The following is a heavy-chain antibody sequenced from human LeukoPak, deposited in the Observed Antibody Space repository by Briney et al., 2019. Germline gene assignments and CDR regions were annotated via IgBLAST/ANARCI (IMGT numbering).Heavy chain of an antibody. CDR1: GFMFSNYA. J-gene: IGHJ4*02. CDR2: ISYDGSNE. V-gene: IGHV3-30-3*01. D-gene: IGHD6-13*01. CDR3: AKEVRGSSWTGFDY. Sequence: PGRSLRLSCAASGFMFSNYAMHWVRQAPGRGLEWVSLISYDGSNEQYADSVKGRFTISRDNSKNTLYLQMNSLRTEDTALYYCAKEVRGSSWTGFDYWGQGTLVTVSS.